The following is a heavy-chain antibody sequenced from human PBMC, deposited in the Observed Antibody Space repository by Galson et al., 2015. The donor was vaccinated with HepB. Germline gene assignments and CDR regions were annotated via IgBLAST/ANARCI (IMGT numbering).Heavy chain of an antibody. J-gene: IGHJ4*02. V-gene: IGHV3-30-3*01. Sequence: SLILSCAASGFTFSSYAMHWVRQAPGKGLEWVAVISYDGSNKYYADSVKGRFTISRDNSKNTLYLQMNSLRAEDTAVYYCARARGGGSCYSWGQGTLVTVSS. CDR3: ARARGGGSCYS. CDR2: ISYDGSNK. CDR1: GFTFSSYA. D-gene: IGHD2-15*01.